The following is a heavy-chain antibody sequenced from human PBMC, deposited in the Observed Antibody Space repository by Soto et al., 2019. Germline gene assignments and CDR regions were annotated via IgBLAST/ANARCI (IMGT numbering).Heavy chain of an antibody. V-gene: IGHV4-59*08. CDR3: ARHSGGYNGFDFSY. J-gene: IGHJ4*02. D-gene: IGHD5-12*01. CDR2: IYYTGST. CDR1: GCSISSYY. Sequence: PSETLSLTCTVSGCSISSYYWSWILQPSGKGLEWIGYIYYTGSTNYNPSLKSRVTISVDTSKNQFSLSLTSVTAADTAVYYCARHSGGYNGFDFSYWGQGALVTVSS.